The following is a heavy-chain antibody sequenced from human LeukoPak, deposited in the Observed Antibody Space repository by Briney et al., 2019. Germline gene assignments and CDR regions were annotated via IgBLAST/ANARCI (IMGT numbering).Heavy chain of an antibody. J-gene: IGHJ5*02. CDR2: INPNSGGT. V-gene: IGHV1-2*02. D-gene: IGHD6-19*01. CDR3: ARLLKAAVAGRGSWFDP. CDR1: GYTFTGYY. Sequence: GASVKVSCKASGYTFTGYYMHWVRQAPGQGLEWMGWINPNSGGTNYAQKFQGRVTMTRDTSISTAYMELSRLRSDDTAVYYCARLLKAAVAGRGSWFDPWGQGALVTVSS.